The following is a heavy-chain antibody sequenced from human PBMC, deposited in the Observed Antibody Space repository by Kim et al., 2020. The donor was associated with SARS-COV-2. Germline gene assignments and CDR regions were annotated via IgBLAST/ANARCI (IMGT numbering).Heavy chain of an antibody. D-gene: IGHD1-26*01. V-gene: IGHV5-51*01. J-gene: IGHJ6*02. Sequence: SFQGQVTISADNSISTAYLQWSSLKASDTAMYYCARYLSGFYYYYGMDVWGQGTTVTVSS. CDR3: ARYLSGFYYYYGMDV.